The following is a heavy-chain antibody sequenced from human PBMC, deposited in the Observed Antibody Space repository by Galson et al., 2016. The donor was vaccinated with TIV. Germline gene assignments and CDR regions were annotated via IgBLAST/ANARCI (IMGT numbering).Heavy chain of an antibody. V-gene: IGHV3-23*01. Sequence: SLRLSCAAAGFTFSSFAMTWVRQAPGKGLEWVSRISAGGGRTDYADSVKGRFIISRDKSKNTLYLQMNSLRAEDTAVYYCAKPSLEQWREHYYYVMDAWGQGTTVTVSS. CDR1: GFTFSSFA. D-gene: IGHD6-19*01. CDR2: ISAGGGRT. J-gene: IGHJ6*02. CDR3: AKPSLEQWREHYYYVMDA.